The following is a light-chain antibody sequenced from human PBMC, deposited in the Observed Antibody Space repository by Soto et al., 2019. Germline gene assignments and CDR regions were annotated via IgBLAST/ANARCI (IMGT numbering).Light chain of an antibody. Sequence: QSVLTQPASVSGSPGQSITISCTGSSSDVGTYNLVSWYQQHPGKAPKLMIYEVSKRPSGVSNRFSGSKSGNTASLTISGLQADDEADYYCSSYASGSTHVFGTGTKVT. CDR1: SSDVGTYNL. J-gene: IGLJ1*01. V-gene: IGLV2-23*02. CDR3: SSYASGSTHV. CDR2: EVS.